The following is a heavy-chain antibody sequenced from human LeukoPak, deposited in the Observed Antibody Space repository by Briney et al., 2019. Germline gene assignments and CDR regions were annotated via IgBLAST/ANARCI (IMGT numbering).Heavy chain of an antibody. V-gene: IGHV3-21*01. J-gene: IGHJ3*02. D-gene: IGHD6-19*01. CDR3: ASLSVAGTAFDS. Sequence: KPGGSRRLSCAASGSTFSSYSMNWVRQAPGQGLDWISSISSSSSYIYYADSVKGRFTISRDNAKISLYLQMNSLRAEDTAMYYCASLSVAGTAFDSWSQATMVTVSS. CDR1: GSTFSSYS. CDR2: ISSSSSYI.